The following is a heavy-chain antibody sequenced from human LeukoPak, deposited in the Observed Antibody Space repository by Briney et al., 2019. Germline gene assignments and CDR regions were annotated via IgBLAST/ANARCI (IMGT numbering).Heavy chain of an antibody. D-gene: IGHD5-12*01. V-gene: IGHV4-38-2*02. Sequence: SETLSFTCTVSGYSISRGYYWGWIRQPPGKGLEWIGSIYHTGNTYSNPPFKSRVTISVDTSKNQFSLKLNSVTAADTAVYYCARYNPSGYDLDYWGQGSLVTVSS. CDR3: ARYNPSGYDLDY. CDR2: IYHTGNT. CDR1: GYSISRGYY. J-gene: IGHJ4*02.